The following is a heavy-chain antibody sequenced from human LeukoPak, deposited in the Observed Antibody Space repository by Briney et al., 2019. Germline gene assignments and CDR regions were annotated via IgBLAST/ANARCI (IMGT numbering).Heavy chain of an antibody. CDR1: GHTFTGYY. J-gene: IGHJ4*02. Sequence: ASVKVSCKASGHTFTGYYMHWVRQAPGQGLEWMGWINPNSGGTNYAQKFQGRVTMTRDTSISTAYMELNRLRSDDTAVYYCAMCLSGYYLGFDYWGQGTLVTVSS. CDR3: AMCLSGYYLGFDY. D-gene: IGHD3-3*01. CDR2: INPNSGGT. V-gene: IGHV1-2*02.